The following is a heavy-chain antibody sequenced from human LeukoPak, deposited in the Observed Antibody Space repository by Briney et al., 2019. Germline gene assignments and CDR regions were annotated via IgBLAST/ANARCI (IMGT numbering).Heavy chain of an antibody. V-gene: IGHV3-53*01. Sequence: GRSLRLSCAASGFTVTTNYMNWVRQAPGKGLEWVAVIYSGGTTYYADSVKGRFTISRDNSKNTLYLQMNTLRAEDTAVYYCAMGSGYLFDYWGQGTLVTVSS. CDR3: AMGSGYLFDY. CDR2: IYSGGTT. D-gene: IGHD3-3*01. J-gene: IGHJ4*02. CDR1: GFTVTTNY.